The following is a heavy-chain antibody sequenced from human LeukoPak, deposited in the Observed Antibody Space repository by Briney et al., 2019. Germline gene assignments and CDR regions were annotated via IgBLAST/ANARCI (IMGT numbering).Heavy chain of an antibody. D-gene: IGHD3-10*01. Sequence: PSETLSLTCTVSSGSISSYYWSWIRQPAGKGLEWIGYISYSGSTNYNPSLKSRVTISVDTSRNQFSLKLSSVTAADTAVYYCARGRLGGSGSYYNVLDYWGQGTLVTVSS. J-gene: IGHJ4*02. V-gene: IGHV4-59*01. CDR2: ISYSGST. CDR1: SGSISSYY. CDR3: ARGRLGGSGSYYNVLDY.